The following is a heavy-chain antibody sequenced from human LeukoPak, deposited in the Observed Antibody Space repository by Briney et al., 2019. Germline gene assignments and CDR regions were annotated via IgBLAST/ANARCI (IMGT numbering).Heavy chain of an antibody. D-gene: IGHD6-13*01. CDR3: AKDMRAAASTIWDY. J-gene: IGHJ4*02. V-gene: IGHV3-9*01. Sequence: PGGSLRLSCAASGFTFDDYAMHWVRQAPGKGLEWVSGISWNSGSIGYADSVKGRFTISRDNAKNSLYLQMNSLRAEDTALYYCAKDMRAAASTIWDYWGQGTLVTVSS. CDR1: GFTFDDYA. CDR2: ISWNSGSI.